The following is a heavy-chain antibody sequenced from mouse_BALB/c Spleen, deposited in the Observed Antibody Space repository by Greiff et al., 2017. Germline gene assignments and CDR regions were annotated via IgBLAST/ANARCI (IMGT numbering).Heavy chain of an antibody. J-gene: IGHJ3*01. CDR2: IDPANGNT. V-gene: IGHV14-3*02. D-gene: IGHD2-4*01. Sequence: EVQLQQSGAELVKPGASVKLSCTASGFNIKDTYMHWVKQRPEKGLEWIGRIDPANGNTKYDPKFQGKATITEDTSSNTAYLQLSSLTSEDTAVYYCARMITTTGCAYWGQGTLVTVSS. CDR3: ARMITTTGCAY. CDR1: GFNIKDTY.